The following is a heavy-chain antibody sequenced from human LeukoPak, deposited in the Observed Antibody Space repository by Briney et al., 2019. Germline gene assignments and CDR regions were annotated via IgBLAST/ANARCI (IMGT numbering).Heavy chain of an antibody. CDR2: IYSGGGT. D-gene: IGHD5-24*01. CDR3: SRDGEHGYNDIDY. J-gene: IGHJ4*02. Sequence: GGSLRLSCAASGFTVSSNYMSWVRQAPGKGLEWVSVIYSGGGTYYAGSVQGRFTISRDNSENTLYLQLNSLRPEDTAVYYCSRDGEHGYNDIDYWGQGTLVTVSS. CDR1: GFTVSSNY. V-gene: IGHV3-66*02.